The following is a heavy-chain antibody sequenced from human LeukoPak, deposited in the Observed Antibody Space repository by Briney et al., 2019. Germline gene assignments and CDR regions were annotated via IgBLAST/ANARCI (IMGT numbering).Heavy chain of an antibody. CDR1: GDSITSHY. J-gene: IGHJ4*02. CDR3: ARGASWPDY. V-gene: IGHV4-59*11. CDR2: IYYSGST. Sequence: PSETLSLTCTVSGDSITSHYWSWIRQPPGKRPEWIGNIYYSGSTNYNPSLKSRVTISVDTSKNQFSLEVSSVTTADTAVYFCARGASWPDYWGQGTLVTVSS. D-gene: IGHD6-13*01.